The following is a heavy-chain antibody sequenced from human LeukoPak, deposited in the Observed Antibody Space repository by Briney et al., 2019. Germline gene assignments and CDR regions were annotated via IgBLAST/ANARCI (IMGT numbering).Heavy chain of an antibody. V-gene: IGHV3-30*01. CDR2: ISYDGSNK. J-gene: IGHJ6*03. CDR1: GFTFSSYA. CDR3: ARAGAVWGSYRDYYMDV. D-gene: IGHD3-16*02. Sequence: GGSLRLSCAASGFTFSSYAMHWVRQAPGKGLEWVAVISYDGSNKYYAESVKGRFTISRDNSKNTLYLQMNSLRAEDTAVYYYARAGAVWGSYRDYYMDVWGKGTTVTVSS.